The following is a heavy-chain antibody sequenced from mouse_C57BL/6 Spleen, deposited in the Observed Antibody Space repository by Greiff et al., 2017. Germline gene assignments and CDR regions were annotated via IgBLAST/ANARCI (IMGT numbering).Heavy chain of an antibody. V-gene: IGHV2-2*01. D-gene: IGHD1-1*01. CDR3: ARSYDYAMDN. Sequence: QVKLMESGPGLVQPSQSLSITCTVSGFSLTSYGVHWVRQSPGKGLEWLGVIWSGGSTDYNAAFISRLSISKDNSKSQVFFKMNSLQADDTAMYYWARSYDYAMDNWGQGTSVTGSS. CDR2: IWSGGST. J-gene: IGHJ4*01. CDR1: GFSLTSYG.